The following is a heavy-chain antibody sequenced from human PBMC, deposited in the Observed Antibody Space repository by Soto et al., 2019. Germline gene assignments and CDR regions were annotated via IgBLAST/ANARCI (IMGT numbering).Heavy chain of an antibody. CDR3: VRVLKSIGWDNDVFDI. Sequence: GGSLRLSCAASGFTFSSYWMSWVRQAPGKGLEWVANIKQDGSEKYYADSVEGRFSISKDNAENTLYLQMNNLRADDTAVYYCVRVLKSIGWDNDVFDIWGQGTMVTVSS. CDR1: GFTFSSYW. CDR2: IKQDGSEK. J-gene: IGHJ3*02. D-gene: IGHD6-19*01. V-gene: IGHV3-7*01.